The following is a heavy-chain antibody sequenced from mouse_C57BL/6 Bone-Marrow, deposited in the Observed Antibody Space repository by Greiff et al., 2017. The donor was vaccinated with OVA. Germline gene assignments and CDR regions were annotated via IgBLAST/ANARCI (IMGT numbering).Heavy chain of an antibody. CDR1: GFTFSSYA. J-gene: IGHJ2*01. D-gene: IGHD2-4*01. Sequence: EVHLVESGGGLVKPGGSLKLSCAASGFTFSSYAMSWVRQTPEKRLEWVATISDGGSYTYYPDNVKGRFTISRDNAKNNLYLQMRHMESEDTAMYYCERDKGATMMTDYFDYWGQGTTLTVSS. CDR3: ERDKGATMMTDYFDY. V-gene: IGHV5-4*01. CDR2: ISDGGSYT.